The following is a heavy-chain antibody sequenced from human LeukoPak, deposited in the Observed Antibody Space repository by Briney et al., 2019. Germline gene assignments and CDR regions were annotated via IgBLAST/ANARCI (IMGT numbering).Heavy chain of an antibody. CDR3: AKKLRWDCSSTNCPKGDCFDP. J-gene: IGHJ5*02. V-gene: IGHV3-7*03. Sequence: GGSLRLSCVASGFPFSSYWMTWVRQAPGKGLEWVANIKQDGSKKSYVDSVKGRFTISRDNAKNSLYLQMNSLRAEDTAVYYCAKKLRWDCSSTNCPKGDCFDPWGQGTLVTVSS. CDR1: GFPFSSYW. CDR2: IKQDGSKK. D-gene: IGHD2-2*01.